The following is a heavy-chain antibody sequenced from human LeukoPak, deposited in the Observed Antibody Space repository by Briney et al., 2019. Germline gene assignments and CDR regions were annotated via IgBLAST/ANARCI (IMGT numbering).Heavy chain of an antibody. Sequence: ASVKVSCKASGYTFTSYYMHWVRQAPGQGLEWMGIINPSGGSTSYAQKFQGRATMTRDTSTSTVYMELSSLRSEDTAVYYCARDRVAGTRAFDIWGQGTMVTVSS. CDR2: INPSGGST. CDR1: GYTFTSYY. CDR3: ARDRVAGTRAFDI. V-gene: IGHV1-46*01. J-gene: IGHJ3*02. D-gene: IGHD6-19*01.